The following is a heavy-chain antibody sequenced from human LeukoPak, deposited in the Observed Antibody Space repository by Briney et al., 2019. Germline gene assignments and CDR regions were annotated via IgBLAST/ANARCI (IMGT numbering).Heavy chain of an antibody. Sequence: ASVKVSCKASGYTFTGYYMHWVRQAPGQGLEWMGWINPNSGGTNYAQKFQGRVTMTRDTSISTAYMELSRLRSDDTAVYYCARDSGYCSGGSCYHDAFDIWGQGIMVTVSS. V-gene: IGHV1-2*02. CDR1: GYTFTGYY. D-gene: IGHD2-15*01. CDR3: ARDSGYCSGGSCYHDAFDI. J-gene: IGHJ3*02. CDR2: INPNSGGT.